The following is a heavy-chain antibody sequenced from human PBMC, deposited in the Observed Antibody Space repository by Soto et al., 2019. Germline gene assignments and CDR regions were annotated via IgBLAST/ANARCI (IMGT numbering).Heavy chain of an antibody. V-gene: IGHV3-30*18. CDR2: ISYDGSNK. J-gene: IGHJ5*02. CDR1: GFTFSSYG. Sequence: GGSLRLSCAASGFTFSSYGMHWVRQAPGKGLEWVAVISYDGSNKYYADSVKGRFTISRDNSKNTLYLQMNSLRAEDTAVYYCAKDPRSYSSGWYGLDPRGQGTLVTVSS. D-gene: IGHD6-19*01. CDR3: AKDPRSYSSGWYGLDP.